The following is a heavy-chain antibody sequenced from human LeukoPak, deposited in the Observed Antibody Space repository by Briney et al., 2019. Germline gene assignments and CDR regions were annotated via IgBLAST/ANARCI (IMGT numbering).Heavy chain of an antibody. V-gene: IGHV3-30*18. CDR2: IAYDGSNK. J-gene: IGHJ6*02. Sequence: GGSPRLSCAASGLTFSSYGMHWVRQAPGKGLEGVAVIAYDGSNKWYADSVKGRFTISRDNSKNTLYVQMNSLRSEDTAVYYCAKEWLRFSFYYYGMDVWGQGTTVTVSS. D-gene: IGHD5-12*01. CDR3: AKEWLRFSFYYYGMDV. CDR1: GLTFSSYG.